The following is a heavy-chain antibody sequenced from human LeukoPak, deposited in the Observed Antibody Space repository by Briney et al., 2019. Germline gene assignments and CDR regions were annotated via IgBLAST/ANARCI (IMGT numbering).Heavy chain of an antibody. CDR2: IYYSGST. J-gene: IGHJ4*02. Sequence: SQTLSLTCTVSGGSISSGDYYWSWIRQPPGKGLEWIGYIYYSGSTYYNPSLKSRVTISVDTSKNQFSLKLSSVTAADTAVYYCARGGSGSWGLATNDYWGQGTLVTVSS. V-gene: IGHV4-30-4*01. CDR3: ARGGSGSWGLATNDY. CDR1: GGSISSGDYY. D-gene: IGHD3-10*01.